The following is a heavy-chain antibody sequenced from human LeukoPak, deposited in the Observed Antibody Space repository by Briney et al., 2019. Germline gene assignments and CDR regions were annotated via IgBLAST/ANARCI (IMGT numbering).Heavy chain of an antibody. CDR1: GDSVSSNTAG. V-gene: IGHV6-1*01. Sequence: SQTLSLTCAISGDSVSSNTAGWNWIRPSPSSGLEWLGRTYYRSKWYNEYAVSVKSRITINPHTTKNQIARQLNSGTPENTAVYCSASGKQWIDAGGQGTLVTVSS. D-gene: IGHD6-19*01. CDR3: ASGKQWIDA. CDR2: TYYRSKWYN. J-gene: IGHJ5*02.